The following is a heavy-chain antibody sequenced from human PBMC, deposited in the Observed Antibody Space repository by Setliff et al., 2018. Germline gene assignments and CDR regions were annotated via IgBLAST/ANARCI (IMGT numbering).Heavy chain of an antibody. D-gene: IGHD1-7*01. CDR1: GGTFRNYG. CDR2: IIPIFGTA. CDR3: ARYITGTTPADY. Sequence: SVKVSCKASGGTFRNYGISWVRQAPGQGLDWMGGIIPIFGTANYAQKFQGRVTITTDTSTSTAYMELRSLRSDDTAVYYCARYITGTTPADYWGQGTLVTVS. V-gene: IGHV1-69*05. J-gene: IGHJ4*02.